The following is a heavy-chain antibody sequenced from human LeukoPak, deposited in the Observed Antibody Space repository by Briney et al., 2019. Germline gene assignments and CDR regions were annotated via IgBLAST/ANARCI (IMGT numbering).Heavy chain of an antibody. CDR3: AIGVRDDFWSGYYPDFDY. CDR2: INHSGST. CDR1: GGSISSYY. D-gene: IGHD3-3*01. J-gene: IGHJ4*02. V-gene: IGHV4-34*01. Sequence: PSETLSLTCTVSGGSISSYYWSWIRQPPGKGLEWIGEINHSGSTNYNPSLKSRVTISVDTSKNQFSLKLSSVTAADTAVYYCAIGVRDDFWSGYYPDFDYWGQGILVTVSS.